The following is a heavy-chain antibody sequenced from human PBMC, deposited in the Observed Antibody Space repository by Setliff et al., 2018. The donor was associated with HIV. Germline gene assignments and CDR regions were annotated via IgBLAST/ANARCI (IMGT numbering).Heavy chain of an antibody. Sequence: SETLSLTCTVSGGSIISGDHYWSWIRQPPGKGLEWIGEINHSGSTNYNPSLKSRVTISVDTSKNQFSLKLSSVTAADTAVYYCARELLRSWDGSENSYKPYYFDYWGQGTLVTVSS. CDR3: ARELLRSWDGSENSYKPYYFDY. CDR1: GGSIISGDHY. J-gene: IGHJ4*02. V-gene: IGHV4-39*07. CDR2: INHSGST. D-gene: IGHD3-10*01.